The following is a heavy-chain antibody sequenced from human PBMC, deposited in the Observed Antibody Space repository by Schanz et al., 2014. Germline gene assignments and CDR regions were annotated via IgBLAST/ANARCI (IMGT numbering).Heavy chain of an antibody. CDR3: ARIGGSVFDY. CDR2: INSDGTKR. J-gene: IGHJ4*02. D-gene: IGHD3-10*01. CDR1: GFTLSSYG. V-gene: IGHV3-33*08. Sequence: QVRLVESGGGVVQPGRSLRLSCAASGFTLSSYGMHWVRQAPGKGLEWVAFINSDGTKRFYADSVKSRFTISRDNSRNTLYLQMNSLRAEDTAVYYCARIGGSVFDYWAQGTRVTVPS.